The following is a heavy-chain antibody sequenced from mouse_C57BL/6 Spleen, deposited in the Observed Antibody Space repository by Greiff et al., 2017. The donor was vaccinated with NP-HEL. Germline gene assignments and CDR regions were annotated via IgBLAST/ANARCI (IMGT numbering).Heavy chain of an antibody. J-gene: IGHJ2*01. CDR1: GYTFTSYW. Sequence: VQLQQPGAELVRPGSSVKLSCKASGYTFTSYWMHWVKQRPIQGLEWIGNIDPSDSETHYNQKFKDKATLTVDKSSSTAYMQLSSLTSEDSAVYYCAREAYYSNHFDYWGQGTTLTVSS. CDR3: AREAYYSNHFDY. V-gene: IGHV1-52*01. D-gene: IGHD2-5*01. CDR2: IDPSDSET.